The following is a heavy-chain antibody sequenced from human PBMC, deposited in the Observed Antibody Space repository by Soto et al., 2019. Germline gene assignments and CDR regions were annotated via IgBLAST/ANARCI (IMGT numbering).Heavy chain of an antibody. CDR1: GFTFSSYD. CDR2: IGTAGDT. J-gene: IGHJ6*02. D-gene: IGHD6-13*01. Sequence: EVQLVESGGGLVQPGGSLRLSCAASGFTFSSYDMHWVRQATGKGLEWDSAIGTAGDTYYPGSVKGRFTISRENAKNSLYLQMNSLRAGDTAVYYCARDGGIAAAGNHYYYYGMDVWGQGTTVTVSS. V-gene: IGHV3-13*01. CDR3: ARDGGIAAAGNHYYYYGMDV.